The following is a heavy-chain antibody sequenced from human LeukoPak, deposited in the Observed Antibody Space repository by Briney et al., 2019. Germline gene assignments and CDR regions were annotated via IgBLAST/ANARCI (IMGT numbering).Heavy chain of an antibody. J-gene: IGHJ4*02. Sequence: GGSLRLSCAASGFTLSDYYMSWIRQAPGKGLEWVSYISNSGRTIKYADSVKGRFTISRDNAKNSLSLHMNSLRAEDTAVYYCARDRTRTTVIGPDVDCWGRGTLVTVSS. CDR1: GFTLSDYY. D-gene: IGHD4-17*01. CDR2: ISNSGRTI. CDR3: ARDRTRTTVIGPDVDC. V-gene: IGHV3-11*01.